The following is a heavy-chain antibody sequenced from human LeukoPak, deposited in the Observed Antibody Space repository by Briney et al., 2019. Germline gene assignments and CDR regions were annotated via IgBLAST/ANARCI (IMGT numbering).Heavy chain of an antibody. Sequence: SEILSLTCAVYGESFSAYYWSWIRQSPGKGLEWIAEINHRGDTNYSPSVKSRVTISIDTSKNQFSLKVRSLTAADTAVYYCARGPTISETGYFDFWGQGTLVTVSS. CDR1: GESFSAYY. CDR3: ARGPTISETGYFDF. J-gene: IGHJ4*03. D-gene: IGHD1-1*01. V-gene: IGHV4-34*01. CDR2: INHRGDT.